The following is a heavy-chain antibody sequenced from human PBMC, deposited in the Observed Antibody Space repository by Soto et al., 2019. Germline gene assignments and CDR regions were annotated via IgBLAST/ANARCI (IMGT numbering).Heavy chain of an antibody. CDR2: IIPIVATA. CDR3: ARDLLGFGYTYADV. D-gene: IGHD3-10*01. V-gene: IGHV1-69*13. CDR1: GGTFSSYA. J-gene: IGHJ6*02. Sequence: SVKVSCKASGGTFSSYAISWVRQAPGQGLEWMGGIIPIVATANYAQKFQGRVTITADESTSTAYMELGSLRSEDTAVYYCARDLLGFGYTYADVWGQGTTVTVSS.